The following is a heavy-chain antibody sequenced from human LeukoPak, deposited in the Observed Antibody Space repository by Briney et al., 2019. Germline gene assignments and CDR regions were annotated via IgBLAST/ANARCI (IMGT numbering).Heavy chain of an antibody. CDR3: SGGAREEWLGPPFDY. J-gene: IGHJ4*02. CDR2: IYTSGST. Sequence: SETLSLTCTVSGGSISSGSYYWSWIRQPAGKGLEWIGRIYTSGSTNYNPSLKSRVTISVDTSKNQFSLKLSSVTAADTAVYYCSGGAREEWLGPPFDYWGQGTLVTVSS. CDR1: GGSISSGSYY. D-gene: IGHD6-19*01. V-gene: IGHV4-61*02.